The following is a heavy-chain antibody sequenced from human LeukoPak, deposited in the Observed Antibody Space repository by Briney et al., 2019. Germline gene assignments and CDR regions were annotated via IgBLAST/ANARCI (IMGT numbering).Heavy chain of an antibody. V-gene: IGHV4-4*07. J-gene: IGHJ4*02. Sequence: SETLSLTCTVSGVSISNYYWCWVRQPAGKELEWIGRIYSTGITNYNPSLESRVSISVDKSKNQFSLKLNSVTAADTAMYYCTRDRASINVIDYWSQGALVTVSS. CDR1: GVSISNYY. CDR3: TRDRASINVIDY. CDR2: IYSTGIT. D-gene: IGHD2-21*01.